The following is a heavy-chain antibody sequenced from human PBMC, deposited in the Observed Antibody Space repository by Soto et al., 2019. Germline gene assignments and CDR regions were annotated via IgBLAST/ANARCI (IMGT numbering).Heavy chain of an antibody. CDR3: AIDLDFGGSGSYYNGPYYYGMDV. D-gene: IGHD3-10*01. V-gene: IGHV3-48*02. J-gene: IGHJ6*02. Sequence: EVQLVESGGGLVQPGGSLRLSCAASGFTFSSYSMNWVRQAPWKGLEWVSYISSSSSTIYYADSVKGRFTISRDNAKNSLYLQMNSRSDEDRAVYYCAIDLDFGGSGSYYNGPYYYGMDVWGQGTTVTVSS. CDR2: ISSSSSTI. CDR1: GFTFSSYS.